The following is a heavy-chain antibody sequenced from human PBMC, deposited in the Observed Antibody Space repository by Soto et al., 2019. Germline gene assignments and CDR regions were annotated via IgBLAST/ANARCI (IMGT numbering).Heavy chain of an antibody. CDR2: IYYSGST. CDR3: ASYSIAVALPRFDY. CDR1: GGSISSGDYY. D-gene: IGHD6-19*01. J-gene: IGHJ4*02. Sequence: PSETLSLTCTVSGGSISSGDYYWSWIRQPPGKGLEWIGYIYYSGSTYYNPSLKSRVTISVDTSKNQFSLKLSSVTAADTAVYYCASYSIAVALPRFDYWGQGTLVTVSS. V-gene: IGHV4-30-4*01.